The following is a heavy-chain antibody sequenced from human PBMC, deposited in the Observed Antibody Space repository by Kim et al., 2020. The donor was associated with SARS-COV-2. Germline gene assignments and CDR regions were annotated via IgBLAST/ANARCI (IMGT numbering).Heavy chain of an antibody. Sequence: GGSLRLSCAASGFIFKNFAMNWVRQAPGKGLEWVSTIDGNGIDTYYADSVKGRFTFSRDNSKNTLSLQMNSLRVDDTAVYYCAKDAGGYNQPFDSWGQGTLVTVSS. CDR3: AKDAGGYNQPFDS. CDR2: IDGNGIDT. J-gene: IGHJ4*02. CDR1: GFIFKNFA. V-gene: IGHV3-23*01. D-gene: IGHD1-26*01.